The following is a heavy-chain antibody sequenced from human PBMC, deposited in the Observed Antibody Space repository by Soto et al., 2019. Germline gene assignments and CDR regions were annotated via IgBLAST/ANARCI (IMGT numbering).Heavy chain of an antibody. Sequence: TGGSLRLSCAASGLDFSSEVMCWVRQAPGKGLGWVSSISGSGRTIYHADSMRGRFAISRDNSKNSLYLQLNNLRVDDTAVYYCAKVGPSYYYGMDVWGQGTTVTVSS. D-gene: IGHD1-26*01. V-gene: IGHV3-23*01. CDR3: AKVGPSYYYGMDV. CDR1: GLDFSSEV. J-gene: IGHJ6*02. CDR2: ISGSGRTI.